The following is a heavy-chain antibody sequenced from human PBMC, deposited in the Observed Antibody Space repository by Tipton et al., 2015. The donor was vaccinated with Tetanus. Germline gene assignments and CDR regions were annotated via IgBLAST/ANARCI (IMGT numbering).Heavy chain of an antibody. V-gene: IGHV4-61*08. CDR1: GGSVRSADSY. CDR2: VDYSGRT. CDR3: ARERIRLIGEVVFRFFDV. J-gene: IGHJ2*01. D-gene: IGHD3-3*02. Sequence: TLSLTCTVSGGSVRSADSYWSWIRQPPGKGLEWIAYVDYSGRTNFNPSLKSRLIISMGTSKNQFSLRLTSLTAADTAVYYCARERIRLIGEVVFRFFDVWGRGPLVTVSS.